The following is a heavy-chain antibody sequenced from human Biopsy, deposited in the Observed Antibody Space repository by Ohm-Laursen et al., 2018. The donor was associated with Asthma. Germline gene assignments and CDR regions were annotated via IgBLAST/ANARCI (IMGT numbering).Heavy chain of an antibody. CDR3: AKDKVGAANSYQYGMDV. CDR1: GFAVSRDY. Sequence: SLRLSCAASGFAVSRDYMFWVRQAPGKGLEWVSVIYSGGTSHTADSVRGRFTISRDYSKNTLYLQMHSLRVEDTAIYFCAKDKVGAANSYQYGMDVWGQGTTVTDSS. CDR2: IYSGGTS. V-gene: IGHV3-53*01. D-gene: IGHD1-26*01. J-gene: IGHJ6*02.